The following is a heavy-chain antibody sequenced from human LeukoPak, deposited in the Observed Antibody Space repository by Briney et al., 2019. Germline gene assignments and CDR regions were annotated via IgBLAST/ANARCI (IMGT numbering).Heavy chain of an antibody. V-gene: IGHV4-39*07. CDR2: IYYSGST. D-gene: IGHD3-22*01. Sequence: SETLSLTCTVSGGSISSSSYYWGWIRQPPGKGLEWIGSIYYSGSTYYNPSLKSRVTISVDTSKNQFSLKLSSVTAADTAVYYCARDLYYYDSSGYSLAFDIWGQGTMVTVSS. CDR1: GGSISSSSYY. CDR3: ARDLYYYDSSGYSLAFDI. J-gene: IGHJ3*02.